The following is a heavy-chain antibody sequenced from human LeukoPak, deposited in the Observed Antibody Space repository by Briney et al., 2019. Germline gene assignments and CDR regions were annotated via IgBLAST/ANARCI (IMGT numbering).Heavy chain of an antibody. V-gene: IGHV5-51*01. Sequence: GESLKISCKGSGYSFTSYWIGWARQMPGKGLEWMGIIYPGDSDTRYSPSFQGQVTISADKSISTAYLQWSSLKASDTAMYYCARGGLNYCSSTSCYNYGMDVWGQGTTVTVSS. CDR3: ARGGLNYCSSTSCYNYGMDV. J-gene: IGHJ6*02. D-gene: IGHD2-2*01. CDR1: GYSFTSYW. CDR2: IYPGDSDT.